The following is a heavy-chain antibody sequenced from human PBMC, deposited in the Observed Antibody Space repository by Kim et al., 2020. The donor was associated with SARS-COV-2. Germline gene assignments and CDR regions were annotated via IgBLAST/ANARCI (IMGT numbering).Heavy chain of an antibody. Sequence: SVKVSCKASGGTFSSYAISWVRQAPGQGLEWMGGIIPIFGTANYAQKFQGRVTITADESTSTAYMELSSLRSEDTAVYYCAGTDYGGNSYYYYGMDVWGQGTTVTVSS. CDR2: IIPIFGTA. CDR3: AGTDYGGNSYYYYGMDV. J-gene: IGHJ6*02. CDR1: GGTFSSYA. V-gene: IGHV1-69*13. D-gene: IGHD4-17*01.